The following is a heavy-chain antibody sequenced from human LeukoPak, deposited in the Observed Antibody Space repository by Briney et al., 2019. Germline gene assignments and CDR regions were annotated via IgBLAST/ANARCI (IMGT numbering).Heavy chain of an antibody. Sequence: GGSLRLSRAASGFTFSDYYMSWIRQAPGQGLEGVSYISSSGSTLYYADSVKGRFTISRDNAKNSLYLQMNSLRAEDTAVYYCARDPSYYDFWSGYYKEVCYFDYWGQGTLVTVSS. CDR1: GFTFSDYY. J-gene: IGHJ4*02. V-gene: IGHV3-11*04. CDR3: ARDPSYYDFWSGYYKEVCYFDY. D-gene: IGHD3-3*01. CDR2: ISSSGSTL.